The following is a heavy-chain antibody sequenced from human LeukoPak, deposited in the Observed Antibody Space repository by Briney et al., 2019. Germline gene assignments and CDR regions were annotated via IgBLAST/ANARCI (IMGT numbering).Heavy chain of an antibody. Sequence: GGSLRLSCAASGFTFSSYEMNWVRQAPGKGLEWLAYISPNSADISYADFVNGRFTISRDNAKNSLYLQMNSLRVEDTGIYYCSRDPRSLDYWGQGALVTVSS. J-gene: IGHJ4*02. CDR1: GFTFSSYE. V-gene: IGHV3-48*03. CDR3: SRDPRSLDY. CDR2: ISPNSADI.